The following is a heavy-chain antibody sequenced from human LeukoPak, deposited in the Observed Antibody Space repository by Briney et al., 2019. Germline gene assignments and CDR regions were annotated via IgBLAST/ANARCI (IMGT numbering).Heavy chain of an antibody. Sequence: GGSLRLSCAASGFTFSSYSMNWVRQAPGKGLEWVSSISSSSSYIYYADSVKGRFTISRDNAKNSLYLQMNSLRAEDTAVCYCARADCSGGSCYSPLTYYYGMDVWGQGTSVTVSS. J-gene: IGHJ6*02. D-gene: IGHD2-15*01. V-gene: IGHV3-21*01. CDR2: ISSSSSYI. CDR1: GFTFSSYS. CDR3: ARADCSGGSCYSPLTYYYGMDV.